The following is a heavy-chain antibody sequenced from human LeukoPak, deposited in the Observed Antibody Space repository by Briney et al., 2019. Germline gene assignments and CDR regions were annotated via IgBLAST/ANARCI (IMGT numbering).Heavy chain of an antibody. D-gene: IGHD3-3*01. V-gene: IGHV1-69*13. CDR1: GGTFSSYA. Sequence: SVKVSCKASGGTFSSYAISWVRQAPGQGLEWMGGIIPLFGAANYAQQFQGRVTITADESTSTAYMELSSLRSEDTAVYYCARAPYYDFWSGYYSEDWFDPWGQGTLVTVSS. CDR3: ARAPYYDFWSGYYSEDWFDP. CDR2: IIPLFGAA. J-gene: IGHJ5*02.